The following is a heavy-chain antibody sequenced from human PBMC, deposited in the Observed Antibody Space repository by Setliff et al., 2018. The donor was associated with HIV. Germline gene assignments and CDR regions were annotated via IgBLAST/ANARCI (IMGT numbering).Heavy chain of an antibody. CDR3: VRDITTCWDV. CDR2: IKQDGSER. CDR1: GFSFSNYD. J-gene: IGHJ6*02. D-gene: IGHD1-20*01. V-gene: IGHV3-7*01. Sequence: GGSLRLSCVGSGFSFSNYDLNWVRQAPGKGLEWVANIKQDGSERYYVDSVKGRFTISRDNPKNMLYLQMNSLRGEDTAVYYCVRDITTCWDVWGQGTTVTVSS.